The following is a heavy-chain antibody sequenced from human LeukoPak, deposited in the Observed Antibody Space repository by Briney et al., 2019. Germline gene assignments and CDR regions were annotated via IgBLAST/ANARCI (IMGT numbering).Heavy chain of an antibody. V-gene: IGHV4-4*07. CDR2: IYTSGST. J-gene: IGHJ4*02. CDR3: ARVVYSGNYHVGESDY. D-gene: IGHD1-26*01. Sequence: SETLSLTCTVSGGSISGYYWTWIRQPAGKGLEWIGRIYTSGSTNYNPSLKSRVTMSVDTSKNQFSLKLNSVTAADTAVYYCARVVYSGNYHVGESDYWGQGTLVTVSS. CDR1: GGSISGYY.